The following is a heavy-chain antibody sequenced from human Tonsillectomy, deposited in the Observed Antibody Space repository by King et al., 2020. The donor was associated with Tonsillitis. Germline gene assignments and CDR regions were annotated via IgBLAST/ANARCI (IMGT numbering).Heavy chain of an antibody. Sequence: VQLVESGGGLVQPGGSLRLACAASGFTFSSYAMRCVRQAPGKGLEWVSAISNNVGSTYYADSVKGRFTISRDNSKNTLYLQMNSLRAEDTSVYYCAKDRGTGPAYYYDIWGQGTMVTVSS. CDR3: AKDRGTGPAYYYDI. D-gene: IGHD3-22*01. J-gene: IGHJ3*02. CDR2: ISNNVGST. V-gene: IGHV3-23*04. CDR1: GFTFSSYA.